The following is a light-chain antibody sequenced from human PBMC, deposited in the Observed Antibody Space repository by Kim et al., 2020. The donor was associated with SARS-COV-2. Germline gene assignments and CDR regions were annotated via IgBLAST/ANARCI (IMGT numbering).Light chain of an antibody. CDR3: QAWDSGTVV. Sequence: SYELTQPPSVSVSPGQTVSITCSGDKLGEKYSCWYQQKSGQSPVLVIYQDFKRPSGIPERFSGSNFGNTATLTISGTQAVDEADYYCQAWDSGTVVFGGGTQLTFL. V-gene: IGLV3-1*01. CDR1: KLGEKY. CDR2: QDF. J-gene: IGLJ2*01.